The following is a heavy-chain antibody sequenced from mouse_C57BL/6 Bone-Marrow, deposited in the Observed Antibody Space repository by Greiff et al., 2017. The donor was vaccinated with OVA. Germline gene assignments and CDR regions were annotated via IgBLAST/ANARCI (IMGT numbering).Heavy chain of an antibody. Sequence: VKLQQPGAALVKPGASVKLSCKASGYTFTSYWMHWVKQRPGQGLEWIGMLHPTSGSTNYNEKFKSKATLTVDKSSSTAYMQLSSRTSEDSAVYYCAREGNGYDRAWFAYWGQGTLVTVSA. D-gene: IGHD2-2*01. CDR2: LHPTSGST. CDR1: GYTFTSYW. V-gene: IGHV1-64*01. CDR3: AREGNGYDRAWFAY. J-gene: IGHJ3*01.